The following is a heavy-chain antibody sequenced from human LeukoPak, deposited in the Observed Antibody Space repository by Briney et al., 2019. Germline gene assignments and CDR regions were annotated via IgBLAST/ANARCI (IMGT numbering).Heavy chain of an antibody. CDR3: ARHGWLPFDY. Sequence: SETLSLTCTVSGGSISSSTYSWGWIRQPPGEGLQWIGTIYHSGSTYYNPSLNSRATISVDTSKNQFSLKLSSVTAADTAVYYCARHGWLPFDYWGQGTLVTVSS. D-gene: IGHD6-19*01. J-gene: IGHJ4*02. CDR1: GGSISSSTYS. CDR2: IYHSGST. V-gene: IGHV4-39*01.